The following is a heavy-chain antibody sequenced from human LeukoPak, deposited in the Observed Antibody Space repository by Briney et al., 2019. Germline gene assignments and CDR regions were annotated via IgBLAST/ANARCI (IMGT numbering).Heavy chain of an antibody. CDR1: GYTFTSYA. D-gene: IGHD5-24*01. J-gene: IGHJ5*02. V-gene: IGHV1-3*01. CDR3: ARDGYKRPYNWFDP. CDR2: INAGDGNT. Sequence: GASVKVSCKASGYTFTSYAMHWVRQAPGQRLEWMGWINAGDGNTKYSQKFQGRVTITRDTSASTAYMELSSLRSEDTAVYYCARDGYKRPYNWFDPWGQGTLVTVSS.